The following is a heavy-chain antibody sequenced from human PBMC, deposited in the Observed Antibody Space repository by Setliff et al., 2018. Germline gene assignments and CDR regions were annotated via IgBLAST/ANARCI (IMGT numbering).Heavy chain of an antibody. CDR1: DFTFTNAW. D-gene: IGHD3-22*01. V-gene: IGHV3-15*07. CDR3: ARAAKYDSSSYYGLWLDP. CDR2: IKPKSDGGTT. J-gene: IGHJ5*02. Sequence: GGSLRLSCAASDFTFTNAWMNWVRQAPGKGLEWVGRIKPKSDGGTTDYAAPVKGRFTISRDDSTNTLYLQMNSLKTEDTAVYYCARAAKYDSSSYYGLWLDPWGQGTLVTVSS.